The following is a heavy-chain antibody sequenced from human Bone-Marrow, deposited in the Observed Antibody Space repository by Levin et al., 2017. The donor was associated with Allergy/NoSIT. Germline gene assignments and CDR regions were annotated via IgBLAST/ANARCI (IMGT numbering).Heavy chain of an antibody. J-gene: IGHJ4*02. CDR3: ARDYGRVSFDF. Sequence: PGGSLRLSCAVSGFDFNFYAMNWVRQAPGKGLEWVATIEERAGREHYIASVKGRFTISRDNAKNSLDLQMNSLKAEDTAVYYCARDYGRVSFDFWGQGTLVTVSS. V-gene: IGHV3-7*03. CDR1: GFDFNFYA. D-gene: IGHD4-17*01. CDR2: IEERAGRE.